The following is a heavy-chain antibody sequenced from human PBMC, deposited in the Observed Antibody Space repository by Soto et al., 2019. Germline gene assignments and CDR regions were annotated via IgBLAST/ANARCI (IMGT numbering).Heavy chain of an antibody. D-gene: IGHD6-25*01. J-gene: IGHJ4*02. V-gene: IGHV1-2*07. CDR3: ARSSGTYSDFDY. CDR2: INPNSGGT. CDR1: GYTFTAYS. Sequence: ASVKVSCKASGYTFTAYSMHWVRQAPGQGLEWMGWINPNSGGTNYAHKFQGRVTMTRDTSISTAYMELSSLKSDDTALYFCARSSGTYSDFDYWGQGTPVTVSS.